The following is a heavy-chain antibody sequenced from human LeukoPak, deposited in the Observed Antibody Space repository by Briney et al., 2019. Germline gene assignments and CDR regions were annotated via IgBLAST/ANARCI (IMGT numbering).Heavy chain of an antibody. Sequence: GESLKISWKVSGYSFNSYWNGWVRQVPGKGLEWIGIIYPVESYIRYNPSFQGQVTISVDKSISTTYLQWSSLKASDTAIYYCARHLATVTASRQYYYYGMDVWGQGTTVTVSS. CDR2: IYPVESYI. D-gene: IGHD4-17*01. CDR3: ARHLATVTASRQYYYYGMDV. V-gene: IGHV5-51*01. CDR1: GYSFNSYW. J-gene: IGHJ6*02.